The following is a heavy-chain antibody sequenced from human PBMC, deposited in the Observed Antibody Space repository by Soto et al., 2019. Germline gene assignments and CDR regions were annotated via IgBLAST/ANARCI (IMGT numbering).Heavy chain of an antibody. CDR2: IYYNGST. CDR1: GGSIGLFY. D-gene: IGHD3-9*01. CDR3: ATGQVYFGSHY. V-gene: IGHV4-59*01. Sequence: SETLSLTCSVSGGSIGLFYWSWIRQPPGKGLEWIGYIYYNGSTNYNPSLKSRVTISLDTSKNQYSLRLSSVTAADTAVYYCATGQVYFGSHYWGQGTLVTVSS. J-gene: IGHJ4*02.